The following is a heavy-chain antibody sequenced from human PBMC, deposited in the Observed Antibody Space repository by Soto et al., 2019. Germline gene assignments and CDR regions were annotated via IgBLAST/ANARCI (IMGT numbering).Heavy chain of an antibody. D-gene: IGHD2-15*01. CDR1: GFTFSDYY. CDR2: ISSSSSYT. J-gene: IGHJ4*02. V-gene: IGHV3-11*06. CDR3: ASGVGAASPLDY. Sequence: GGSLRLSCAASGFTFSDYYMSWIRQAPGKGLEWVSYISSSSSYTNYADSVKGRFTISRDNAKNSLYLQMNSLRAEDTAVYYCASGVGAASPLDYWGQGTLVTVYS.